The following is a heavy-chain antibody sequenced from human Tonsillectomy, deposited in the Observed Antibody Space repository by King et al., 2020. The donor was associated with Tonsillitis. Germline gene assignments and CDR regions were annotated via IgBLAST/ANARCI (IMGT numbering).Heavy chain of an antibody. D-gene: IGHD4-17*01. CDR3: ARDHYYGDYFDS. CDR2: IREDGSEK. CDR1: GFTFSGYW. Sequence: VQLVESGGGLVQPGGSLRLSCAASGFTFSGYWMSWVRQAPGKGLEWVANIREDGSEKDYVDSVKGRFTISRDNAKNSLYLEMNSLRVEDKAVYYCARDHYYGDYFDSWGQGTLVTVPS. V-gene: IGHV3-7*03. J-gene: IGHJ4*02.